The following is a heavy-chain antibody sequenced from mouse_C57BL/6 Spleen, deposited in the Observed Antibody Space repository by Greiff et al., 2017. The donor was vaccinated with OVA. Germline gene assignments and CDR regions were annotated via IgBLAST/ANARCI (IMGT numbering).Heavy chain of an antibody. V-gene: IGHV1-81*01. CDR1: GYTFTSYG. D-gene: IGHD1-1*01. J-gene: IGHJ3*01. CDR3: ARDAGSSRTWFAY. CDR2: IYPRSGNT. Sequence: VQLQQSGAELARPGASVKLSCKASGYTFTSYGISWVKQRTGQGLEWIGEIYPRSGNTYYNEKFKGKATLTADKSSSTAYMELRSLTSEDSAVYFCARDAGSSRTWFAYWGQGTLVTVSA.